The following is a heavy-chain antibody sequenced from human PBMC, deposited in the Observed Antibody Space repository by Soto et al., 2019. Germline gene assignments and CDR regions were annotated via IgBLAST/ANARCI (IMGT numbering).Heavy chain of an antibody. CDR3: VSQRTSVLTQAYFDY. CDR1: GGPVSNSNYY. CDR2: VYYRGRS. J-gene: IGHJ4*02. D-gene: IGHD2-8*01. Sequence: SETLSLTCTVSGGPVSNSNYYWGWIRQSPGKGLEWIGSVYYRGRSYSKSSVKSRVTISVDTSKNQFSLNLNSVTASDTAVYCCVSQRTSVLTQAYFDYWGPGALVTVSS. V-gene: IGHV4-39*01.